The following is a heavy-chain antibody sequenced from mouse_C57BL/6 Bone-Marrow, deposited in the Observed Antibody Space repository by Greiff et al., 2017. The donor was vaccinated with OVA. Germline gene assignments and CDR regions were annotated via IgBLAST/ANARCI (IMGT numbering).Heavy chain of an antibody. J-gene: IGHJ4*01. CDR2: ISYDGSN. Sequence: EVQLQESGPGLVKPSQSLSLTCSVTGYSITSGYYWNWIRQFPGNQLEWMGYISYDGSNNYNPSLKNRISITRDTSKNQFFLKLNSVTTEDTATYYCARETYYYGTLYAMDYWGQGASVTVSS. CDR1: GYSITSGYY. V-gene: IGHV3-6*01. CDR3: ARETYYYGTLYAMDY. D-gene: IGHD1-1*01.